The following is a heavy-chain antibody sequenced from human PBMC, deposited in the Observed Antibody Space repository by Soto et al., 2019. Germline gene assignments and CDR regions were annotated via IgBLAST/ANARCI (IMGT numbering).Heavy chain of an antibody. J-gene: IGHJ4*02. V-gene: IGHV1-2*04. CDR1: GYIFTGYY. CDR3: ARDRWELRAFDY. CDR2: INPNNGDT. Sequence: ASVKVSCKASGYIFTGYYMHWVRQAPGQGLEWMGRINPNNGDTNYAQKFQGWVTMTRDTSISTAYMELSRLRTDDTAVYYCARDRWELRAFDYWGQGTLVTVSS. D-gene: IGHD1-26*01.